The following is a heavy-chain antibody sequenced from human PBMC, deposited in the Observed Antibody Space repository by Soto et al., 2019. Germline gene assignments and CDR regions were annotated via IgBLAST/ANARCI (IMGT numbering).Heavy chain of an antibody. D-gene: IGHD3-16*02. CDR3: AAIPYYDYIWGSYRRRNYYYYTDV. Sequence: GASVKVSCKASGGTFSSYTISWVRQARGQRLEWIGWIVVGSGNTNYAQKFQERVTITRDMSTSTAYMELSSLRSEDTAVYYCAAIPYYDYIWGSYRRRNYYYYTDVWGKGTTVTVSS. CDR2: IVVGSGNT. CDR1: GGTFSSYT. V-gene: IGHV1-58*02. J-gene: IGHJ6*03.